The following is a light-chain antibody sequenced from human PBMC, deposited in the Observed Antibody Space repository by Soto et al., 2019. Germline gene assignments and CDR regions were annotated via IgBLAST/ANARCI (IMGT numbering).Light chain of an antibody. Sequence: QSALTQPASVSGSPGQSITISCTGTSSDVAFYNHVSWYQQHPGKAPKLLIYEVNNRPSGVSHRFSGSKSGNTASLTISGLQAEDEADYYCCSYAGSSTFVFGGGTKVTVL. V-gene: IGLV2-23*02. CDR1: SSDVAFYNH. J-gene: IGLJ3*02. CDR3: CSYAGSSTFV. CDR2: EVN.